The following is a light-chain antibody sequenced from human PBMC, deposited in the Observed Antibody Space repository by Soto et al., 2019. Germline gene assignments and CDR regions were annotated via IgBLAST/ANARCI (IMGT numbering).Light chain of an antibody. CDR3: SSYTSSSPLV. CDR2: EVN. Sequence: QSVLTQPASVSGSPGQSITISCTGTSSDVGGYNYVSWYQQHPGKAPKLMIYEVNNRPSGVSNRFSGSKSGNTASLTISGLQAEDEADYYCSSYTSSSPLVFGGGTKVTVL. J-gene: IGLJ2*01. V-gene: IGLV2-14*01. CDR1: SSDVGGYNY.